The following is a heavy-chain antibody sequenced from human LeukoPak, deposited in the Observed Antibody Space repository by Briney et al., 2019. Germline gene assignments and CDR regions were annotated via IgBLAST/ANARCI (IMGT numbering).Heavy chain of an antibody. V-gene: IGHV4-34*01. CDR3: ASARGPHSGDD. J-gene: IGHJ4*02. CDR1: GGSFSGYY. D-gene: IGHD5-12*01. Sequence: PSETLSLTCAVYGGSFSGYYWSWIRQPPGKGLEWIGEINHSGSTNYNPSLKSRVTISVDTSKNQFSLKLSSVTAADTAVYYCASARGPHSGDDWGQGTLVTVSS. CDR2: INHSGST.